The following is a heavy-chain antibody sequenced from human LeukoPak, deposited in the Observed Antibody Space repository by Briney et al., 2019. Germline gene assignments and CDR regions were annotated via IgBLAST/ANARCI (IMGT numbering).Heavy chain of an antibody. D-gene: IGHD2-2*01. Sequence: SETLSLTCTVSGGSISSYYWSWIRQPPGKGLEWIGYIYYSRGTNYNPSLKSRVTISVDTSKNQFSLKLSSVTAADTAVYYCARGLVVVPAAMGYNWFDPWGQGTLVTVSS. CDR2: IYYSRGT. CDR3: ARGLVVVPAAMGYNWFDP. J-gene: IGHJ5*02. CDR1: GGSISSYY. V-gene: IGHV4-59*08.